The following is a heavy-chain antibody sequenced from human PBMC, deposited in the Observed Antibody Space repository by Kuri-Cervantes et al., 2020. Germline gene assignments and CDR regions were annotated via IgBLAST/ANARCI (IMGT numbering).Heavy chain of an antibody. CDR1: GGSISSGGYY. J-gene: IGHJ4*02. D-gene: IGHD5/OR15-5a*01. CDR3: ARGRGCLRQLYFDY. CDR2: INHSGST. V-gene: IGHV4-39*07. Sequence: GSLRLSCTVSGGSISSGGYYWSWIRQPPGKGLEWIGEINHSGSTNYNPSLKSRVTISVDTSKNQFSLKLSSVTAADTAVYYCARGRGCLRQLYFDYWGQGTLVTVSS.